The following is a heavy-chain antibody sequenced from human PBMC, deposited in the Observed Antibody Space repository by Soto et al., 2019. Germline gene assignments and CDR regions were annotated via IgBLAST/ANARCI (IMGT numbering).Heavy chain of an antibody. V-gene: IGHV3-30*03. J-gene: IGHJ4*02. CDR2: LANDESDQ. CDR3: ARSIGGSSYYPPDY. D-gene: IGHD6-13*01. CDR1: GFTFHGYG. Sequence: QVQLVESGGGAVQPGGSLRLSCAASGFTFHGYGMHWVRQSPGEGLEWVAVLANDESDQYFADSVKGRFTISRDNSKNTLYLQLDSLRPEDTAVYYCARSIGGSSYYPPDYWGQGTLVTVSS.